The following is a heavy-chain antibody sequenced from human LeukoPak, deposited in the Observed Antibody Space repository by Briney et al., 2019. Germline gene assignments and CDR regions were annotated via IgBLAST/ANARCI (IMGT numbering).Heavy chain of an antibody. CDR1: AYTFTSYG. CDR3: ARDYIAVAGLRWFDP. CDR2: ISAYNGNT. D-gene: IGHD6-19*01. V-gene: IGHV1-18*01. J-gene: IGHJ5*02. Sequence: ASVKVSCKASAYTFTSYGISWVRQAPGQGLEWMGWISAYNGNTNYAQKFQGRVTMTTDKYTSTDYMELRSLRSDDTAVYYCARDYIAVAGLRWFDPWGQGTLVTVSS.